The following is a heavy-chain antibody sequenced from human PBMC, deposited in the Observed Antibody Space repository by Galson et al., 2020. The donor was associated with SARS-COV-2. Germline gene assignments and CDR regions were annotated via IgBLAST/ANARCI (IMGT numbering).Heavy chain of an antibody. Sequence: SETLSLTCTVSRVSISSGSSYWSWIRQFPGKGLEWIGYIYFRGTTYYKPSLKSRVTTSIDTSQNQFSLKMTSVTAADTAVYYCARDPDLALSGSGSPFNWYFDLWGRGTLVTVSS. CDR3: ARDPDLALSGSGSPFNWYFDL. CDR2: IYFRGTT. D-gene: IGHD3-10*01. CDR1: RVSISSGSSY. J-gene: IGHJ2*01. V-gene: IGHV4-31*03.